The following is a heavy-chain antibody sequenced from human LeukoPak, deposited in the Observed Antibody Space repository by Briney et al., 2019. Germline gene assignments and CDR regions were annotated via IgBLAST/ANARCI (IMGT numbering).Heavy chain of an antibody. V-gene: IGHV3-15*01. CDR2: IKSKTDGGTT. CDR1: GFTFSNAW. CDR3: TTDRPVDTAMVVYYYGMDV. D-gene: IGHD5-18*01. J-gene: IGHJ6*02. Sequence: PGGSLRLSCAASGFTFSNAWMSWVRQAPGKGLEWVGRIKSKTDGGTTDYAAPVKGRFTISRGDSKNTLYLQMNSLKIEDTAVYYCTTDRPVDTAMVVYYYGMDVWGQGTTVTVSS.